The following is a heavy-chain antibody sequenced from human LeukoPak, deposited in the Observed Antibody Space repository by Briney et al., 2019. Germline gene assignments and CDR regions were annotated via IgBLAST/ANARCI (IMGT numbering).Heavy chain of an antibody. D-gene: IGHD6-6*01. J-gene: IGHJ6*03. CDR2: ITWNSGNK. V-gene: IGHV3-9*01. Sequence: PGRSLRLSCAASGFTFDAYAMHWVRQRPGKGLEWVSGITWNSGNKAYADSVEGRFTISRDNAKTSLYLQLNSLIPEDTAFYYCAKDTSRSSRDYYFYLDVWGKGTTVTVSS. CDR3: AKDTSRSSRDYYFYLDV. CDR1: GFTFDAYA.